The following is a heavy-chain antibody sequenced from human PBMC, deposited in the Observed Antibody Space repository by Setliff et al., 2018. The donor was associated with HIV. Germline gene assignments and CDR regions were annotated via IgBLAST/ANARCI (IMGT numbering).Heavy chain of an antibody. CDR1: GGSISSETFS. V-gene: IGHV4-61*02. Sequence: SETLSLTCTVSGGSISSETFSWNWIRQPAGKGLEWIGRIYTSGSTDYNPSLKSRVTISADTSKSQFSLKVNSVTAADTAMYFCARESPDGLDYWGQGTLVTVSS. CDR3: ARESPDGLDY. CDR2: IYTSGST. J-gene: IGHJ4*02. D-gene: IGHD2-8*01.